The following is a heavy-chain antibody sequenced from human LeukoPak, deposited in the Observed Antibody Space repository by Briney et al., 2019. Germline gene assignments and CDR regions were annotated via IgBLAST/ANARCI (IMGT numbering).Heavy chain of an antibody. CDR1: GYSISSGYY. CDR2: IYHSGST. D-gene: IGHD2-2*02. Sequence: SETLSLTCTVSGYSISSGYYWGWIRQPPGKGLEWIGSIYHSGSTYYNPSLKSRVTISVDTSKDQFSLKLSSVTAADTAVYYRARDHCSSTSCYNGGGWFDPWGQGTLVTVSS. CDR3: ARDHCSSTSCYNGGGWFDP. V-gene: IGHV4-38-2*02. J-gene: IGHJ5*02.